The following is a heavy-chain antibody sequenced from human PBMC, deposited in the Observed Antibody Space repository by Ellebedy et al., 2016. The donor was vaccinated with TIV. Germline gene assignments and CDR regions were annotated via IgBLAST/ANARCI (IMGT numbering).Heavy chain of an antibody. CDR1: GGSISSSTYY. Sequence: SETLSLTCSVSGGSISSSTYYWGWIRQPPGKGLEWIGTIYTRGSTYYNPSLKSRVAISVDTSKNQFSLNLRSVTAADTPVYYCARNLLIFTFEKSYFDLWGRGTLVTVSS. V-gene: IGHV4-39*01. CDR2: IYTRGST. J-gene: IGHJ2*01. D-gene: IGHD3-16*01. CDR3: ARNLLIFTFEKSYFDL.